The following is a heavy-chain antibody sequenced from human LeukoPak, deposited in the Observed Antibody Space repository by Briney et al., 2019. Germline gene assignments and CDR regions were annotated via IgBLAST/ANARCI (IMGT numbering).Heavy chain of an antibody. CDR3: ATKQWLAPPPDS. J-gene: IGHJ4*02. Sequence: GGSLRLSCAAPVFTFSKYSMLWVRQAPGKGLESVSRINTDGTVTTYADSVKGRVTVSRDNADNTMFLQMNSVRDEDTAVYYCATKQWLAPPPDSWGQGTPVTVSS. V-gene: IGHV3-74*01. CDR2: INTDGTVT. CDR1: VFTFSKYS. D-gene: IGHD6-19*01.